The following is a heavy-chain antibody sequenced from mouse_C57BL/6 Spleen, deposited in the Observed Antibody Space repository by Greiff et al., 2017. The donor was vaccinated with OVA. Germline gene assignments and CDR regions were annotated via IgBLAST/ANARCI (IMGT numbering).Heavy chain of an antibody. J-gene: IGHJ4*01. Sequence: EVMLVESGGDLVKPGGSLKLSCAASGFTFSSYGMSWVRQTPDKRLEWVATISSGGSYTYYPDSVKGRFTISRDNAKNTLYLQMSSLKSEDTAMYYCARQGDYEKNYYAMDYWGQGTSVTVSS. CDR2: ISSGGSYT. D-gene: IGHD2-4*01. CDR3: ARQGDYEKNYYAMDY. V-gene: IGHV5-6*01. CDR1: GFTFSSYG.